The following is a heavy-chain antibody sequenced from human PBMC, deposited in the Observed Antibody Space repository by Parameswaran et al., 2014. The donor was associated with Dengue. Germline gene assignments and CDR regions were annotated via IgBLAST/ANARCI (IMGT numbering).Heavy chain of an antibody. J-gene: IGHJ4*02. Sequence: GGSLRLSCAASGFTFSTSAMGWVRQAPGKGLEWVSGFSGSGGSTYYADSVTGRFTISRDNSKNMLYLQMNSLRAEDTAVYYCAKINGGWADSWGQGTLVTSPQ. CDR2: FSGSGGST. CDR1: GFTFSTSA. D-gene: IGHD6-19*01. V-gene: IGHV3-23*01. CDR3: AKINGGWADS.